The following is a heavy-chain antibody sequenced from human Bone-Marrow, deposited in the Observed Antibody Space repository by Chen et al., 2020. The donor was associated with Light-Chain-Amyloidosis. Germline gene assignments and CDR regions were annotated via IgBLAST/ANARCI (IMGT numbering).Heavy chain of an antibody. V-gene: IGHV3-74*01. Sequence: EVQLVESGGGVVQPGGSLRLSCAASGFTFSSYWMHWVRQAPGKGLVWVSRINSDGSSTSYADSVKGRFTISRDNAKNTLYLQMNSLRAEDTAVYYCAREVAGGRYYYYYYMDVWGKGTTVTVSS. CDR1: GFTFSSYW. D-gene: IGHD6-13*01. CDR2: INSDGSST. J-gene: IGHJ6*03. CDR3: AREVAGGRYYYYYYMDV.